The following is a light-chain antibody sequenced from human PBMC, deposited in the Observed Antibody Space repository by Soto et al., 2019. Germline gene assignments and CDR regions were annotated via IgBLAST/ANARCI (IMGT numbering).Light chain of an antibody. Sequence: IVLTQSPVTLSLFPLERDALXCRASQNISSYLIWYQQKPGQSPRLLMYDVSNRATGIPARFSGSGSGTDFTLTISSLEPDDSAVYYCHQYGGSQTFGQGTKVDIK. CDR1: QNISSY. J-gene: IGKJ1*01. V-gene: IGKV3-11*01. CDR2: DVS. CDR3: HQYGGSQT.